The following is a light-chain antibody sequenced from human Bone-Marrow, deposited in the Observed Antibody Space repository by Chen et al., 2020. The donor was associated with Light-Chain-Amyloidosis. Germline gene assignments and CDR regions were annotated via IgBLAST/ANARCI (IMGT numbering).Light chain of an antibody. CDR3: QERTNWPLYT. CDR1: PRVSSN. Sequence: EIVMTQSPATLSVSPGERATISCRASPRVSSNLAWYQQKPGQAPRLLIYAASIRATGIPARFSGSGSGTDFTLTINSLEPEDFAVYYCQERTNWPLYTFGQGTKLEI. CDR2: AAS. J-gene: IGKJ2*01. V-gene: IGKV3D-15*01.